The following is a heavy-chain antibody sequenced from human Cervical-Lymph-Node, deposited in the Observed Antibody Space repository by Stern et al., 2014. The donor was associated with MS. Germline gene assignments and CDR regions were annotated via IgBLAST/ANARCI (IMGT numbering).Heavy chain of an antibody. J-gene: IGHJ5*02. D-gene: IGHD6-19*01. CDR3: ARKACTSGCFWFDP. Sequence: QVQLVQSGSELKKPGASVKISCKASGYTFSNYAMNWVRQAPGQGLEWMGWINTKHGNPTYAHGFTGRFVFSLDTSVSTAYLHISSLKAEDTAVYYCARKACTSGCFWFDPWGQGTLVTVSS. CDR2: INTKHGNP. CDR1: GYTFSNYA. V-gene: IGHV7-4-1*02.